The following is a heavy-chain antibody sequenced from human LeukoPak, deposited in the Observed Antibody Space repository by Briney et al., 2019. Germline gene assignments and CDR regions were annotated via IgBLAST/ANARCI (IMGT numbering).Heavy chain of an antibody. CDR3: ASGNSVWATGTPAYYFDY. D-gene: IGHD4-23*01. Sequence: GASVKVSCKTSGYTFTNYYIHWVRQAPGQGLEWMAWINPNSGGSDSAQKFQGRVTMTRDTSINTAYMELSRLRSDDTAMYYCASGNSVWATGTPAYYFDYWGQGTLVTVSS. CDR2: INPNSGGS. CDR1: GYTFTNYY. V-gene: IGHV1-2*02. J-gene: IGHJ4*02.